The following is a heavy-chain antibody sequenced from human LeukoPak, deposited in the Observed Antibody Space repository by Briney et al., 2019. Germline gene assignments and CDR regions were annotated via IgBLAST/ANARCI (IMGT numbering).Heavy chain of an antibody. D-gene: IGHD6-19*01. CDR1: GGTFSSYA. CDR3: ARDFGSGWTEDAFDI. V-gene: IGHV1-69*05. Sequence: ASVKVSCKASGGTFSSYAISWVRQAPGRGLEWMGRIIPIFGTANYAQEFQGRVTITTDESTSTAYMELSSLRSEDTAVYYCARDFGSGWTEDAFDIWGQGTMVTVSS. J-gene: IGHJ3*02. CDR2: IIPIFGTA.